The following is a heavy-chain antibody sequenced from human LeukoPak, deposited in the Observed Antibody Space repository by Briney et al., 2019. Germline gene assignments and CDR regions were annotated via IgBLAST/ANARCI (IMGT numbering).Heavy chain of an antibody. Sequence: PSETLSLTCAVYGGSFSGYYWSWIRQPPEKGLEWIGEINHLGSTNYNPSLKSRVTISVGTSKKQFSLNLTSVTAADPAVYYCARLYLPATRFDYWGQGTLVTVSS. CDR1: GGSFSGYY. CDR2: INHLGST. CDR3: ARLYLPATRFDY. J-gene: IGHJ4*02. D-gene: IGHD5-24*01. V-gene: IGHV4-34*01.